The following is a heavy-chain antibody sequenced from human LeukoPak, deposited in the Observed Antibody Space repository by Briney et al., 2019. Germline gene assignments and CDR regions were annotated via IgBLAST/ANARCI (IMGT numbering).Heavy chain of an antibody. Sequence: GASVKVSCKASGGTFSSYAISGVRQAPGQGVEWMGGIIPIFGTANYAQKFQGRVTITADESTSTAYMELRSLRSEDTAVYYCARDRYGSGSYGYYYMDVWGKGTTVTISS. CDR2: IIPIFGTA. V-gene: IGHV1-69*13. CDR3: ARDRYGSGSYGYYYMDV. J-gene: IGHJ6*03. CDR1: GGTFSSYA. D-gene: IGHD3-10*01.